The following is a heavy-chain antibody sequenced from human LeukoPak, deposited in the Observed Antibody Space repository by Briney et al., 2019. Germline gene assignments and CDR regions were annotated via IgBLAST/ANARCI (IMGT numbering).Heavy chain of an antibody. V-gene: IGHV1-18*01. CDR2: ISAYNGNT. J-gene: IGHJ3*02. D-gene: IGHD5-18*01. Sequence: ASVKVSCKASGYTFTSYGISWVRQAPGQGLEWMGWISAYNGNTNYAQKLQGRVTMTTDTSTSTAYMELRSLRSDDTAVYYCARDSNKQLWLAPSTFDIWGQGTMVTVSS. CDR1: GYTFTSYG. CDR3: ARDSNKQLWLAPSTFDI.